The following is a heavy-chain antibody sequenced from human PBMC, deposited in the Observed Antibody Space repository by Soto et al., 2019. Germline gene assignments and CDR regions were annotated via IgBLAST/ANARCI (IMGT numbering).Heavy chain of an antibody. CDR3: ARPQLWLGQLEY. D-gene: IGHD3-10*01. Sequence: QVQLVEAGGGVVQPGRSLGLSCAVSGFTFSSYAMHWVRQAPGKGLEWVAVISYDGSKKYYADSVKGRFTISRDTSKSTLYLQMDSLRVEDTAVYYCARPQLWLGQLEYWGQGTLVTVSS. CDR2: ISYDGSKK. CDR1: GFTFSSYA. J-gene: IGHJ4*02. V-gene: IGHV3-30-3*01.